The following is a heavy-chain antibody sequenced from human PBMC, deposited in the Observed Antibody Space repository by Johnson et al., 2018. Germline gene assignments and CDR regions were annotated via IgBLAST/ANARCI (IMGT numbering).Heavy chain of an antibody. CDR1: GFTFNTYA. CDR3: EKKHGLGVAEWYFEV. CDR2: ITNGGST. Sequence: EVQLVETGGGVVRPGGSLRLSCAASGFTFNTYAMSWVRQAPGQGLEWVADITNGGSTYYADSVKGRFPISRDNSKNTVHLQMNSRKAEDTALYYREKKHGLGVAEWYFEVWGQGTLVTVSS. V-gene: IGHV3-23*04. D-gene: IGHD2/OR15-2a*01. J-gene: IGHJ1*01.